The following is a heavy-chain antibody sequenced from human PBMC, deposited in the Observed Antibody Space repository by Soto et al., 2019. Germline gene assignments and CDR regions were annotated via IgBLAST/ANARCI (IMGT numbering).Heavy chain of an antibody. V-gene: IGHV4-59*01. D-gene: IGHD3-10*01. J-gene: IGHJ6*02. CDR1: GGSISSYY. CDR2: IYYSGST. CDR3: ARALYYYGSGGMSRYGMDV. Sequence: SETLSLTCTVSGGSISSYYWSWIRQPPGKGLEWIGYIYYSGSTNYNPSLKSRVTISVDTSKNQFSLKLSSVTAADTAVYYCARALYYYGSGGMSRYGMDVWGQGTTVTVSS.